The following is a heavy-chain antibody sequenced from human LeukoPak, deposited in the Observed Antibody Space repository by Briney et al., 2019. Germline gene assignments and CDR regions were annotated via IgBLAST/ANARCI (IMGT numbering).Heavy chain of an antibody. Sequence: PSETLSLTCTVSGGSISSSSYYWGWIRQPPGKGLEWIGSIYYSGSTYYNPSLKSRVTISVDTSKNQFSLKLSSVTAADTAVYYCARHRLDRYYDFWSGYSGAALDYWGQGTLVTVSS. D-gene: IGHD3-3*01. CDR2: IYYSGST. J-gene: IGHJ4*02. V-gene: IGHV4-39*01. CDR1: GGSISSSSYY. CDR3: ARHRLDRYYDFWSGYSGAALDY.